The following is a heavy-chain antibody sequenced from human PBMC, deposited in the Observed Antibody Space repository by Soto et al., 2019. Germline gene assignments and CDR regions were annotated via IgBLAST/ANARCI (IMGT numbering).Heavy chain of an antibody. CDR1: GGTFSSYA. Sequence: QVQLVQSGAEVKKPGSSVKVSCKASGGTFSSYAISWVRQAPGQGLEWMGGIIPIFGTANYAQKFQGRVTITADESTSTAYMELSSLRPEDMAVYYCARQAPNGYRRCYFDYWGQGTLVTVSS. D-gene: IGHD5-12*01. CDR3: ARQAPNGYRRCYFDY. J-gene: IGHJ4*02. V-gene: IGHV1-69*01. CDR2: IIPIFGTA.